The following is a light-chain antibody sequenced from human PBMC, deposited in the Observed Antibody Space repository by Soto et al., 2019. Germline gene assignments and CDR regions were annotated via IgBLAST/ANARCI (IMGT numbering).Light chain of an antibody. CDR1: QSVNSH. V-gene: IGKV3-15*01. CDR2: GAF. CDR3: QQYNDWPPFT. J-gene: IGKJ2*01. Sequence: EIVMTQSPATLSVSPGERATLSCRASQSVNSHLAWYQQRPGQAPRLLIYGAFTRATGIPARFSGSGSGTQFTLTISSLQSEDLAVYYCQQYNDWPPFTFGQGTKLEIK.